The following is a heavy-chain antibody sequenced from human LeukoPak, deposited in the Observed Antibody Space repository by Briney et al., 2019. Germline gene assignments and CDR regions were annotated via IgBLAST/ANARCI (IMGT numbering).Heavy chain of an antibody. Sequence: GGSLRLSCTASGFTFSDYAMSWVRQAPGKGLEWVSGISGSGGSIRYADSVKGRFTISRDNSKNTLYLQMNSLRVEDTAVYYCAKAYTSGWYFCFDYWGQGALVTVSS. V-gene: IGHV3-23*01. CDR1: GFTFSDYA. CDR2: ISGSGGSI. CDR3: AKAYTSGWYFCFDY. D-gene: IGHD6-19*01. J-gene: IGHJ4*02.